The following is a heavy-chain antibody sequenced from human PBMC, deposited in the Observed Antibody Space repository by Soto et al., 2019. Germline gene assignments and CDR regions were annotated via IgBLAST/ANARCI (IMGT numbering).Heavy chain of an antibody. CDR2: IYYNGNT. J-gene: IGHJ4*02. CDR3: ARHGPLTNNWNQLNY. V-gene: IGHV4-39*01. D-gene: IGHD1-1*01. CDR1: GGSISRSPYY. Sequence: QLQLQESGPGLVKPSETLSLTCTVSGGSISRSPYYWAWIRQPPGKGLQWIGNIYYNGNTFYNPSLRSRVTISIDTSKSQFSLGLSSVTASAAAVYYCARHGPLTNNWNQLNYWGQGTLVTVSS.